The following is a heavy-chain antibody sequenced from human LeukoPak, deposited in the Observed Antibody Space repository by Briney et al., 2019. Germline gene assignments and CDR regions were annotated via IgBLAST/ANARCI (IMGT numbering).Heavy chain of an antibody. D-gene: IGHD4-17*01. V-gene: IGHV4-59*01. J-gene: IGHJ2*01. Sequence: KPSETLSLTCTVSGGSISSYYWSWIRQPPGKGLEWIGYIYYSGSTNYNPSLKSRVTISVDTSKNQFSLKLSSVTAADTAVYYCARDGLAGDYDFHSSYWYFDLWGRGTLVTVSS. CDR2: IYYSGST. CDR3: ARDGLAGDYDFHSSYWYFDL. CDR1: GGSISSYY.